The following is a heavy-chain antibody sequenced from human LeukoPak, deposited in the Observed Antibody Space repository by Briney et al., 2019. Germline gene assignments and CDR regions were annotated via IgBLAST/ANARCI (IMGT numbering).Heavy chain of an antibody. CDR3: VRGLDS. D-gene: IGHD3-16*01. CDR2: INGDGSST. CDR1: GFTFSSDW. Sequence: TGGSLRLSCAASGFTFSSDWMHWVRQAPGKWLVCVSYINGDGSSTNYADSVRGRFTISRDNAKKTLYLQMHSLRDEDTAVYCWVRGLDSWGLGTLVTVSS. J-gene: IGHJ5*01. V-gene: IGHV3-74*01.